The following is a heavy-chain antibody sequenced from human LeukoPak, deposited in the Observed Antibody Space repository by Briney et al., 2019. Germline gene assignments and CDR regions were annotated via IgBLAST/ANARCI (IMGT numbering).Heavy chain of an antibody. D-gene: IGHD3-10*01. CDR1: GGSISSYY. CDR3: ARWFGELSLFDP. J-gene: IGHJ5*02. V-gene: IGHV4-59*01. Sequence: SETLSLTCTVSGGSISSYYWSWIRQPPGQGLEWIGYIYYSGSTNYNPSLKSRVTISVDTSKNQFSLKLSSVTAADTAVYYCARWFGELSLFDPWGQGTLVTVSS. CDR2: IYYSGST.